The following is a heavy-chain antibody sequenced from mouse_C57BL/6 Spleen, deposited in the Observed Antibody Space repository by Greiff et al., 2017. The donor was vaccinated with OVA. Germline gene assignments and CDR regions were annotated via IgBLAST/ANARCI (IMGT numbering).Heavy chain of an antibody. V-gene: IGHV1-52*01. Sequence: QVQLKQPGAELVRPGSSVKLSCKASGYTFTSYWMHWVKQRPIQGLEWIGNIDPSDSETHYNQKFKDKATLTVDKSSSTAYMQLSSLTSEDSAVYYCARRSNYEGFDYWGQGTTLTVSS. J-gene: IGHJ2*01. D-gene: IGHD2-5*01. CDR2: IDPSDSET. CDR1: GYTFTSYW. CDR3: ARRSNYEGFDY.